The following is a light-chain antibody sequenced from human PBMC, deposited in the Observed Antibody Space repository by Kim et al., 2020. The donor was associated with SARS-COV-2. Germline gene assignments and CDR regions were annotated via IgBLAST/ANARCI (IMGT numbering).Light chain of an antibody. V-gene: IGKV3-15*01. CDR2: GAS. J-gene: IGKJ1*01. CDR3: QQYTYWWT. CDR1: QDIGSN. Sequence: EVVMTQSPATLSMSPGERATLSCKASQDIGSNLAWYQQKPGQAPRLLIYGASTRAAGIPARFSGSASGTEFSFTISSLQSEDFAVYYCQQYTYWWTFGQGTKVDIK.